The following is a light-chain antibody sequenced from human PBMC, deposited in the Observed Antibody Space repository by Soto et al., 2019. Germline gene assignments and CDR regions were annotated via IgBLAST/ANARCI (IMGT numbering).Light chain of an antibody. CDR1: SSDVGGYNY. CDR3: SSYAGSNNLVV. J-gene: IGLJ2*01. Sequence: QSALTQPPSASGSPGQSVTISCTGTSSDVGGYNYVSWYQQHPGKAPELMIYEVSTRPSRVPDRFSGSKSGNTASLTVSGLQAEDEADYYCSSYAGSNNLVVFGGGTKLTVL. V-gene: IGLV2-8*01. CDR2: EVS.